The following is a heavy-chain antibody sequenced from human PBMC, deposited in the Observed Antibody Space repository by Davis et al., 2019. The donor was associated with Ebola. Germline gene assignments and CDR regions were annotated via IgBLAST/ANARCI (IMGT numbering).Heavy chain of an antibody. CDR2: ISGSGGST. Sequence: GESLKISCAASGFTFSSYAMHWVRQAPGKGLEWVSAISGSGGSTYYADSVKGRFTISRDNSKNTLYLQMNSLRAEDTAVYYCARGPSTGNSFSYWGQGTLVTVSS. CDR1: GFTFSSYA. V-gene: IGHV3-23*01. CDR3: ARGPSTGNSFSY. J-gene: IGHJ4*02. D-gene: IGHD6-13*01.